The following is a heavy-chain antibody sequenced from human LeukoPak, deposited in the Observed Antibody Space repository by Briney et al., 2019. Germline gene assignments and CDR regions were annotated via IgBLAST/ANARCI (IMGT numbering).Heavy chain of an antibody. J-gene: IGHJ4*02. CDR3: ARDVVGATSFDY. Sequence: ASVKVSCKASGYTFTSYGISWVRQALGQGLEWMGWISAYNGHTNYAQKLQGRVTMPTDTSTSTAYMELKSLRSDDTALYYCARDVVGATSFDYWGQGTLVTVSS. CDR2: ISAYNGHT. D-gene: IGHD1-26*01. V-gene: IGHV1-18*01. CDR1: GYTFTSYG.